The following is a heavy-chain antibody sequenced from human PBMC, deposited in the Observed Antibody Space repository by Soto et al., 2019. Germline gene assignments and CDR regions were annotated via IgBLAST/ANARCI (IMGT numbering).Heavy chain of an antibody. CDR2: ISAYNVNT. CDR3: ARDAIGYSYGTHGDY. Sequence: QVQLVQSGAEVKKPGASVKVSCKASGYTFTSYGISWVRQAPGQGLEWMGWISAYNVNTNYAQKLQGRVTMTTDTSTSTAYMELRSLRSDATAVYYCARDAIGYSYGTHGDYWGQGTLVAVSS. D-gene: IGHD5-18*01. V-gene: IGHV1-18*01. CDR1: GYTFTSYG. J-gene: IGHJ4*02.